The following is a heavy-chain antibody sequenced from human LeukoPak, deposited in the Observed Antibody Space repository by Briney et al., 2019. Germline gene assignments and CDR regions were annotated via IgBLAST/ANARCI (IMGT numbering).Heavy chain of an antibody. V-gene: IGHV1-46*01. J-gene: IGHJ5*02. Sequence: GASVKVSCKASGYTFTSYYMHWVRQAPGQGLEWMGIINPSGGSTSYAQKFQGRVTMTRDTSTSTVYMELSGLRSEDTAVYYCARARIAAAGKGWFDPWGQGTLVTVSS. D-gene: IGHD6-13*01. CDR2: INPSGGST. CDR3: ARARIAAAGKGWFDP. CDR1: GYTFTSYY.